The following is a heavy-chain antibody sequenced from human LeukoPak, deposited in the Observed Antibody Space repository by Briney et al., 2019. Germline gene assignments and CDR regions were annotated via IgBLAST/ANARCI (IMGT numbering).Heavy chain of an antibody. D-gene: IGHD4-17*01. Sequence: GGSLRLSCAASGFTFSHPWMSWVRQAPGKGLEWVGRIKSKTHGGTADYAAPVKGRFTITRDDSKNTLYLQMNSLNSEDTAVYYCAMEDSGARAWGQGTLVTVSS. J-gene: IGHJ4*02. V-gene: IGHV3-15*01. CDR3: AMEDSGARA. CDR1: GFTFSHPW. CDR2: IKSKTHGGTA.